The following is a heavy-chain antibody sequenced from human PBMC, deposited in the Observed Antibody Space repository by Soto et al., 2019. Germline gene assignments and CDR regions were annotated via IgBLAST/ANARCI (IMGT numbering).Heavy chain of an antibody. D-gene: IGHD1-20*01. J-gene: IGHJ4*02. CDR2: IRNKGSSYST. CDR3: TRDYNWANDY. Sequence: EVQLVESGGGLVQPGGSLRVSCAASGFTFSDHFMDWVRQAPGKGLEWIGSIRNKGSSYSTEYAASVEGRFTISRDDSSSSLSLQMNSLKIEDTAVYYCTRDYNWANDYWGQGTLVTVSS. CDR1: GFTFSDHF. V-gene: IGHV3-72*01.